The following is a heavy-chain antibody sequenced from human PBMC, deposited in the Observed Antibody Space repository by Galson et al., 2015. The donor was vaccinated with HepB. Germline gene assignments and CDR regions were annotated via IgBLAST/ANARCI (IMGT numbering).Heavy chain of an antibody. CDR3: AGAGGAYYDYIWGSYRLDY. Sequence: SLRLSCAASGFTVSSNYMSWVRQAPGKGLEWVSVIYSGGSTYYADSVKGRFTISRDNSKNTLYLQMNSLRAEDTAVYYCAGAGGAYYDYIWGSYRLDYWGQGTLVTVSS. J-gene: IGHJ4*02. V-gene: IGHV3-53*01. CDR1: GFTVSSNY. D-gene: IGHD3-16*02. CDR2: IYSGGST.